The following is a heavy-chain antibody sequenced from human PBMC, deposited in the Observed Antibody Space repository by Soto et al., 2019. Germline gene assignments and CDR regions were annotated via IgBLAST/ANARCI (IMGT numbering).Heavy chain of an antibody. CDR1: GFTFSSYA. Sequence: EVQLVESGGGLVQPGGSLRLSCAASGFTFSSYAMHWVRQAPGKGLEYVSAISSNGGSTYYANSVKGRFTISRDNSKNTMYLQMVSLRAEDMAVYYCARASTGGVPAAMNYYYYMDVWGKGTTVTVSS. CDR2: ISSNGGST. CDR3: ARASTGGVPAAMNYYYYMDV. J-gene: IGHJ6*03. V-gene: IGHV3-64*01. D-gene: IGHD2-2*01.